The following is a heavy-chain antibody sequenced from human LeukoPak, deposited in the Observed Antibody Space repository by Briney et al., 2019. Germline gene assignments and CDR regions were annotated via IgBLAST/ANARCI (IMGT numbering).Heavy chain of an antibody. J-gene: IGHJ4*02. CDR2: ISGNGGST. Sequence: GGSLRLSCAASGFTFSSYAMSWVRQAPGKGLEWVSAISGNGGSTYYADSVKGRFTISRDNSKNTLYLQMNSLRAEDTAVYYCAKDGGFAYDILTGYYYFDYWGQGTLVTVSS. CDR3: AKDGGFAYDILTGYYYFDY. CDR1: GFTFSSYA. V-gene: IGHV3-23*01. D-gene: IGHD3-9*01.